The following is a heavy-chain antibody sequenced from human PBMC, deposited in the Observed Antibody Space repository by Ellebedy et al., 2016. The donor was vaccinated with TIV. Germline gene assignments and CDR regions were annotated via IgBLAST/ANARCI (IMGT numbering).Heavy chain of an antibody. V-gene: IGHV3-23*05. CDR3: VKGGWLDD. CDR1: GFTFNVFA. D-gene: IGHD6-19*01. J-gene: IGHJ4*02. Sequence: GESLKISXVASGFTFNVFAMSWVRQAPGKGLEWVAFIDSTSDRTEYAESVMGRFFISRDNSENTLYLQMSSLRAEDTAIYNCVKGGWLDDWGQGTLVTVSS. CDR2: IDSTSDRT.